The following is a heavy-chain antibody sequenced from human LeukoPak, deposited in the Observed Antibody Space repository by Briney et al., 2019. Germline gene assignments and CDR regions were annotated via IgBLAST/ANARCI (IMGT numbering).Heavy chain of an antibody. J-gene: IGHJ6*03. CDR1: GFTFSSYW. CDR2: IKQDGSEK. Sequence: GGSLRLSCAASGFTFSSYWMSWVRQAPGKGLEWVANIKQDGSEKYYVDSVKGRFTISRDSAKNSLYLQMNSLRAEDTAVYYCARVSGSSSRRIPYYYYYYYMDVWGKGTTVTVSS. D-gene: IGHD6-6*01. V-gene: IGHV3-7*01. CDR3: ARVSGSSSRRIPYYYYYYYMDV.